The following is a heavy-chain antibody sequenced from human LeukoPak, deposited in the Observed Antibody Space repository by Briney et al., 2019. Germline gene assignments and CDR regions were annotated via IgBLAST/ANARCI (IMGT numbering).Heavy chain of an antibody. CDR2: ISGIGGNT. CDR3: GRGTRRRMTIVTHYYYYYYMDV. J-gene: IGHJ6*03. CDR1: GYTLSSHA. D-gene: IGHD4-11*01. V-gene: IGHV3-23*01. Sequence: TGGSLRLSCEASGYTLSSHAMSWVRQAPGKGLDWVSGISGIGGNTYYADSVKGRFTISRDNSKNTLYLQMNSLGAEDTAVYYCGRGTRRRMTIVTHYYYYYYMDVWGKGTTVTVSS.